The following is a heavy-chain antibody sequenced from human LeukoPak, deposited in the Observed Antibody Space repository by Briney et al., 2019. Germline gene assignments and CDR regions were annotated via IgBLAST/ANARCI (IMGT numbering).Heavy chain of an antibody. CDR2: ISYDGSNK. CDR3: ARDHSSNIVVVPAAPYMDV. J-gene: IGHJ6*03. V-gene: IGHV3-30-3*01. CDR1: GFTFSSYA. D-gene: IGHD2-2*01. Sequence: GGSLRLSCAASGFTFSSYAMNWVRQAPGKGLEWVAVISYDGSNKYYTDSVKGRFTISRDSSKNTLYLQMNSLRAEDTAVYYCARDHSSNIVVVPAAPYMDVWGKGTTVTVSS.